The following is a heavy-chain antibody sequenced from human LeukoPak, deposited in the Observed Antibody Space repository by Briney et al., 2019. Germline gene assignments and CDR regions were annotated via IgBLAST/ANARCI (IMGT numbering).Heavy chain of an antibody. Sequence: GGSLRLSCAASGFTFSTYAMHWVRQAPGKGLEWVAVISYDGSNKYYADSVKGRFTISRDNSKNTLYLQMNSLRAKDTAVYYCARDWDGYNWYWYFDLWGRGTLVTVSS. CDR3: ARDWDGYNWYWYFDL. CDR1: GFTFSTYA. CDR2: ISYDGSNK. V-gene: IGHV3-30-3*01. J-gene: IGHJ2*01. D-gene: IGHD5-24*01.